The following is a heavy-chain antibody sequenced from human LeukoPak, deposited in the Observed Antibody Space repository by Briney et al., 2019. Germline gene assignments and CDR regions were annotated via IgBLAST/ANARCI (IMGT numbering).Heavy chain of an antibody. CDR3: ARGKWLRPNRGNWFDP. V-gene: IGHV1-8*01. J-gene: IGHJ5*02. CDR2: MNPNSGNT. D-gene: IGHD5-12*01. CDR1: GYTFTGYD. Sequence: ASVKVSCKASGYTFTGYDINWVRQATGQGLEWMGWMNPNSGNTGYAQKFQGRVTMTRNTSISTAYMELSSLRSEDTAVYYCARGKWLRPNRGNWFDPWGQGTLVTVSS.